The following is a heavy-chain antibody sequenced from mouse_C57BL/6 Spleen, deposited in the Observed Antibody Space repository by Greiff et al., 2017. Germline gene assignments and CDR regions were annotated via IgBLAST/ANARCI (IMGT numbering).Heavy chain of an antibody. CDR3: ARRASTVCFDY. J-gene: IGHJ2*01. D-gene: IGHD2-10*02. CDR1: GYAFSSYW. V-gene: IGHV1-80*01. Sequence: VQLQESGPELVKPGASGKISCKASGYAFSSYWMNWVKQRPGKGLEWIGQIYPGGGDINYKGKFKGKATLTADKSSNTAYMHLSSLTSEDSAVYYCARRASTVCFDYWGQGTTLTVSS. CDR2: IYPGGGDI.